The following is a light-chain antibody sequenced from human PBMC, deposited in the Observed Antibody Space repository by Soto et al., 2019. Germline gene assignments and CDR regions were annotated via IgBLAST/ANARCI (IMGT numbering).Light chain of an antibody. Sequence: QSALTQPASLSGSPGQSITISCTGTRSDIGSYNSIAWYQQHPSKAPRVVIFGVTKRPSGISDRFSGSKSGYTASLTISGLQAEDEADYFCFSYAGSSTWVFGGGTKVTVL. V-gene: IGLV2-23*02. CDR3: FSYAGSSTWV. J-gene: IGLJ3*02. CDR2: GVT. CDR1: RSDIGSYNS.